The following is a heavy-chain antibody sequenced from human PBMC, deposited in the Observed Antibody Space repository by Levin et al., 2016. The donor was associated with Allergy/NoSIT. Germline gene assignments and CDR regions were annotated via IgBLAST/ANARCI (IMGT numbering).Heavy chain of an antibody. V-gene: IGHV1-3*04. CDR2: INTDNGNT. J-gene: IGHJ4*02. CDR1: GYTFTSYA. CDR3: GRDIGGRDTAMLQYYFDY. D-gene: IGHD5-18*01. Sequence: ASVKVSCKASGYTFTSYAMHWVRQAPGQRLEWMGWINTDNGNTKYSQNFQGRVTMTRDTSTSTVYMELSSLRSEDTAVYYCGRDIGGRDTAMLQYYFDYWGQGTLVTVSS.